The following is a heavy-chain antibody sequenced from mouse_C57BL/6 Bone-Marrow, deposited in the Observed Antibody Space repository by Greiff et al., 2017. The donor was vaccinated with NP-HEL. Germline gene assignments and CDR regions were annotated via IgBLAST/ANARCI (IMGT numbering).Heavy chain of an antibody. CDR1: GYTFTSYW. V-gene: IGHV1-50*01. D-gene: IGHD1-1*01. CDR3: AREEVVASYWYFDV. Sequence: VQLQQPGAELVKPGASVKLSCKASGYTFTSYWMQWVKQRPGQGLEWIGEIDPSDSYTNYNQKFRGKATLTVDTSSSTAYMQLSSLTSEDAAVYYCAREEVVASYWYFDVWGTGTTVTVSS. CDR2: IDPSDSYT. J-gene: IGHJ1*03.